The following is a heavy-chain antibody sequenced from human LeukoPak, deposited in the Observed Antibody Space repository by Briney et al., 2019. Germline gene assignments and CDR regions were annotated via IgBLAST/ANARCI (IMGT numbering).Heavy chain of an antibody. CDR2: IIPIFGTA. Sequence: PGASVKVSCKASGGTFSSYAISWVRQAPGQGLEWMGGIIPIFGTANYAQKFQGRVTITADESTSTAYMELSSLRSEDTAVYYCARPSRPYSSGYPPHYYYMDVWGKGTTVTVSS. D-gene: IGHD6-19*01. J-gene: IGHJ6*03. CDR1: GGTFSSYA. CDR3: ARPSRPYSSGYPPHYYYMDV. V-gene: IGHV1-69*13.